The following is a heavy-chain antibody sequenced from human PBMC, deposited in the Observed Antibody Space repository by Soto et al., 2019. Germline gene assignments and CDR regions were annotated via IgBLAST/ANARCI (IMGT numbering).Heavy chain of an antibody. CDR1: GFSLSTSGVG. Sequence: SGPTLVKPTQTLTLTCTFSGFSLSTSGVGVGWIRQPPGKALEWLALIYWDDDKRYSPSLKSRLTITKDTSKNQVVLTMTNMDPVDTATYYCAQRWDYSGYDLGDWFDPWGQGTLVTVSS. D-gene: IGHD5-12*01. CDR2: IYWDDDK. J-gene: IGHJ5*02. V-gene: IGHV2-5*02. CDR3: AQRWDYSGYDLGDWFDP.